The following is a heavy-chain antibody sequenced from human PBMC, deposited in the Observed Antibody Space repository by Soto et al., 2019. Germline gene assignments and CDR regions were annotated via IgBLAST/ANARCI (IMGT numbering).Heavy chain of an antibody. CDR2: VSPPFRTS. V-gene: IGHV1-69*01. CDR3: ARVLYYGSGSYSPYGMDV. Sequence: QVQLVQSGAEVKKPGSSVKVSCKTSGVSFNNNGIGSVRQAPGHGLEWMGGVSPPFRTSNYARKFQGRISITADASTGTVNMELSSLTSEDTAQYYCARVLYYGSGSYSPYGMDVWGQGTTVTVSS. D-gene: IGHD3-10*01. CDR1: GVSFNNNG. J-gene: IGHJ6*02.